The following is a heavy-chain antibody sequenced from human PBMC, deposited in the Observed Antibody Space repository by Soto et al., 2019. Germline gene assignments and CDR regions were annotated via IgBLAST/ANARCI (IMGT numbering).Heavy chain of an antibody. CDR1: GFTFSSYA. J-gene: IGHJ6*02. V-gene: IGHV3-30-3*01. Sequence: QVHLVESGGGVVQPGRSLRLSCAASGFTFSSYAMHWVRQAPGKGLEWVALISYDEIIKHYVDSVKGRFTISRDNSKNTLYLQMNSLRAEDTAVYYCARPRSDSGDWHYYYGLDVWGQGTTVTVSS. D-gene: IGHD2-21*01. CDR2: ISYDEIIK. CDR3: ARPRSDSGDWHYYYGLDV.